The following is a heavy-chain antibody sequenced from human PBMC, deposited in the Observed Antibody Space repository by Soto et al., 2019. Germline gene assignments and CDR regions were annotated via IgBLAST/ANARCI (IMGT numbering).Heavy chain of an antibody. CDR3: TRDRSGTMLF. D-gene: IGHD1-7*01. Sequence: EVQLVESGGGLVQPGGSLRLSCTASGFTFSNYWMSWVRQAPGEGLEWVANMNQDGSERYYVDSVKGRFTISRDNAKNSLYLQASSLRAEDTAIYYCTRDRSGTMLFWGQGTLVTVSS. CDR2: MNQDGSER. V-gene: IGHV3-7*01. CDR1: GFTFSNYW. J-gene: IGHJ4*02.